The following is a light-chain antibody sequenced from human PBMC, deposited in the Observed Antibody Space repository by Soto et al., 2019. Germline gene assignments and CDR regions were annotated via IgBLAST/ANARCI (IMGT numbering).Light chain of an antibody. CDR1: QSVSSSY. J-gene: IGKJ1*01. V-gene: IGKV3-20*01. CDR2: GAS. Sequence: EIVLTQSPGTLSLSPGERATLSCRASQSVSSSYLAWYQQKPGQAPRLLIYGASSRATGIPDRFSGSGSGTDFALTISRLESEDFAVYYCQQYGNFPWTFGQGTKVDIK. CDR3: QQYGNFPWT.